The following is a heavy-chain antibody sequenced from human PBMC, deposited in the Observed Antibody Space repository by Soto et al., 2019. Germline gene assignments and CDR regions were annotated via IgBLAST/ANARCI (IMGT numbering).Heavy chain of an antibody. Sequence: EVLLLESGGGLVQPGESLRLSCAASGFTFSSYAMSWVRQAPGKGLEWVSVISGSDDSTYYADSVKGRFTISRDNSKNTPHLQMNSLRAEDTAVYYCAKRSSTSTFDYWGQTALVSVAS. D-gene: IGHD6-6*01. CDR3: AKRSSTSTFDY. J-gene: IGHJ4*02. CDR1: GFTFSSYA. CDR2: ISGSDDST. V-gene: IGHV3-23*01.